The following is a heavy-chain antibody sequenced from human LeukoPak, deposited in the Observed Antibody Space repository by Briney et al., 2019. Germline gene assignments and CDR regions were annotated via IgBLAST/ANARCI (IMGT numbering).Heavy chain of an antibody. Sequence: PSETLSLTCTVSGGSISSYYWSWIRQAPGKGLEWIGYIYYSGSTNYNPSLKSRVTISIDTSKNQFSLNLSSVTAADKAVDHCARLRAPSSNSWYYFDFWGQGTLVTVSS. V-gene: IGHV4-59*01. J-gene: IGHJ4*02. CDR3: ARLRAPSSNSWYYFDF. CDR1: GGSISSYY. D-gene: IGHD6-13*01. CDR2: IYYSGST.